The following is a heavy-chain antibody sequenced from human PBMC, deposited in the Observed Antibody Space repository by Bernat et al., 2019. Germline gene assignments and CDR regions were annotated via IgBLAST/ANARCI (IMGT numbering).Heavy chain of an antibody. D-gene: IGHD3-10*01. CDR3: ARDPGDQKRAFDI. Sequence: VQLVESGGGVVQPGRSLRLSCAASGFTFSSYGMHWVRQAPGKGLEWVAVIWYDGSNKYYADSVKGRFTISRDNSKNTLYLQMNSLRAEDTAVYYCARDPGDQKRAFDIWGQGTMVTVSS. CDR2: IWYDGSNK. V-gene: IGHV3-33*01. J-gene: IGHJ3*02. CDR1: GFTFSSYG.